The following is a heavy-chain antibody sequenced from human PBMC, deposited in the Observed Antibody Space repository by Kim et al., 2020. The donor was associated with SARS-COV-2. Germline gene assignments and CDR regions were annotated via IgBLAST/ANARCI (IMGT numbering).Heavy chain of an antibody. Sequence: ISYVDSVEGRFTISRDNAKHSLHLEMHSLRLEDTAVYYCARLDNSWLHFDYWGQGALVTVSS. CDR2: I. J-gene: IGHJ4*02. CDR3: ARLDNSWLHFDY. D-gene: IGHD5-12*01. V-gene: IGHV3-48*03.